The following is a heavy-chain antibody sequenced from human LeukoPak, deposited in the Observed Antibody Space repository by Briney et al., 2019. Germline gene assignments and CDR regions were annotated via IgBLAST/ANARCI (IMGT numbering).Heavy chain of an antibody. D-gene: IGHD1-1*01. Sequence: PSETLSLTCSVSGGPIISHYWSWFRQPPGKGLEWIGSFSNSGSTDYNPSLRSRVTISINTSKNQFSLKLTSVTAADSAVYYCVRDALEGYYSYYYMDVWGRGTTVTVSS. CDR1: GGPIISHY. CDR2: FSNSGST. CDR3: VRDALEGYYSYYYMDV. V-gene: IGHV4-59*11. J-gene: IGHJ6*03.